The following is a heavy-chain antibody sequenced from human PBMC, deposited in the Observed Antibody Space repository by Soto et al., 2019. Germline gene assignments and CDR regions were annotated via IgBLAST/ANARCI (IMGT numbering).Heavy chain of an antibody. D-gene: IGHD2-21*01. V-gene: IGHV1-18*01. CDR1: GYTFTSYG. J-gene: IGHJ4*02. CDR2: ISAYNGNT. CDR3: ARGVIAATPDYFDY. Sequence: GASLKVSCKASGYTFTSYGISWVRQAPGQGLEWMGWISAYNGNTNYAQKLQDRITMTTNTSTRTAYMEPRNLRSDDTAVYYCARGVIAATPDYFDYWGLGALVTGSS.